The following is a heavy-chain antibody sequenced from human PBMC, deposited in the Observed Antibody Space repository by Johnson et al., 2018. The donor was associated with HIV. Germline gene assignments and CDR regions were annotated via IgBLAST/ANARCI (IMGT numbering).Heavy chain of an antibody. J-gene: IGHJ3*01. V-gene: IGHV3-64*01. CDR3: AQLLQVKVCDV. Sequence: VQLVESGGGVVRPGGSLRLSCAASGFTFSSYAMSWVRQAPGKGLEYVSAFSSNGDSTYYANSVKGRFTISRDNSKNTRHLQMGSLSAEDMAVYYCAQLLQVKVCDVWGQGTMVTVSS. CDR1: GFTFSSYA. D-gene: IGHD1-26*01. CDR2: FSSNGDST.